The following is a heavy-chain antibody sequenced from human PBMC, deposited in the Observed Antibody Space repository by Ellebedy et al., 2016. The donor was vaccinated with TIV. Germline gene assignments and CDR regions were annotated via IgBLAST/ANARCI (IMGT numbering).Heavy chain of an antibody. CDR3: ARVPSGSTTTPDN. CDR1: GGTFSSYA. CDR2: IIPIFGTA. J-gene: IGHJ4*02. Sequence: SVKVSXXASGGTFSSYAISWVRQAPGQGLEWMGGIIPIFGTANYAQKFQGRVTITADKSTSTAYMELSSLRSEDTAVYYCARVPSGSTTTPDNWGQGTLVTVSS. D-gene: IGHD4-11*01. V-gene: IGHV1-69*06.